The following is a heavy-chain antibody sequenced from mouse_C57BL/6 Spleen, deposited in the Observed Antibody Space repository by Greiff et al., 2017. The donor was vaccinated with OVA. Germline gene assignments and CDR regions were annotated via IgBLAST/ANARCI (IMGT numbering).Heavy chain of an antibody. J-gene: IGHJ4*01. V-gene: IGHV1-42*01. Sequence: EVQLQQSGPELVKPGASVKISCKASGYSFTGYYMNWVKQSPEKSLEWIGEINPSTGGTTYNQKFKAKATLTVDKSSSTAYMQLKSLTSEDSAVYYCARSGAYYSPYYAMDYWGQGTSVTVSS. D-gene: IGHD2-12*01. CDR1: GYSFTGYY. CDR3: ARSGAYYSPYYAMDY. CDR2: INPSTGGT.